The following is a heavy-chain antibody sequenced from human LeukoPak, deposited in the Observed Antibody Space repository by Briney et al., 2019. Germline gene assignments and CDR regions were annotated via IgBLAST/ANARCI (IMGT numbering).Heavy chain of an antibody. J-gene: IGHJ4*02. V-gene: IGHV3-30-3*01. CDR3: ARDEDPYYYDSSGYCPFDY. Sequence: GGSLRLSCAASVFTFSSYAMHWVRQAPGKGLEWVAVISYDGSNKYYADSVKGRFTISRDNSKNTLYLQMNSLRAEDTAVYYCARDEDPYYYDSSGYCPFDYWGQGTLVTVSS. CDR2: ISYDGSNK. D-gene: IGHD3-22*01. CDR1: VFTFSSYA.